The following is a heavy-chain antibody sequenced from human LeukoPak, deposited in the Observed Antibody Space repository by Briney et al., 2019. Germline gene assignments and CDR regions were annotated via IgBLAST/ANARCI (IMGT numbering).Heavy chain of an antibody. CDR2: ISGSGGST. CDR3: AKFTDGYYDFWSGYPY. V-gene: IGHV3-23*01. J-gene: IGHJ4*02. CDR1: GFTFSSYA. D-gene: IGHD3-3*01. Sequence: GGSLRLSCAASGFTFSSYAMRWVRQAPGKGLEWVSAISGSGGSTYYADSVKGRFTISRDNSKNTLYLQMNSLRAEDTAVYYCAKFTDGYYDFWSGYPYWGQGTLVTVSS.